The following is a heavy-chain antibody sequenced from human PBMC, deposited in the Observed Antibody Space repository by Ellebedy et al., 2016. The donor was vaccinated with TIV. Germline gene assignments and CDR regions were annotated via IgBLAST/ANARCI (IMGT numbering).Heavy chain of an antibody. CDR2: LSSDGSNK. J-gene: IGHJ4*02. CDR3: ARGGSSGSSDC. CDR1: GFTFRSHG. Sequence: GGSLRLXXVASGFTFRSHGIYWVRQAPGKGLEWVAVLSSDGSNKYYADSVKGRFTISRDNSKNTLYLQMNSLRTDDMAVYYCARGGSSGSSDCWGQGTLVTVSS. V-gene: IGHV3-30*03. D-gene: IGHD3-10*01.